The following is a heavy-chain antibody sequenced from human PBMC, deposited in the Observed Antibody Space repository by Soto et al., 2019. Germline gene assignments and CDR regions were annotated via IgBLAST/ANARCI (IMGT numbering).Heavy chain of an antibody. Sequence: QVQLVESGGGVVQPWRSLRLSCTATGFNFSNYGMHWVRQAPGKGLEWVAITWYDGGNKYYADSVKGRFTISRDNSKNALYLQMNSLSAEDTAVYFCARDALGDGYNYPDYWGQGTLVTVSS. CDR1: GFNFSNYG. V-gene: IGHV3-33*01. CDR2: TWYDGGNK. D-gene: IGHD5-12*01. J-gene: IGHJ4*02. CDR3: ARDALGDGYNYPDY.